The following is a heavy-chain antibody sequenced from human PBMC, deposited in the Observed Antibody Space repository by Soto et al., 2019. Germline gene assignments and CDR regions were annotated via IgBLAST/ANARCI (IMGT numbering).Heavy chain of an antibody. J-gene: IGHJ6*02. CDR1: GFTLSDYY. Sequence: PGGSLRLSCAASGFTLSDYYMSWIRQAPGKGLEWVSYISSSGSTIYYADSVKGRFTISRDNAKNSLYLQMNSLRAEDTAVYYCAGYCTNGVCYFDYYYGMDVWGQGTTVTV. CDR3: AGYCTNGVCYFDYYYGMDV. V-gene: IGHV3-11*01. D-gene: IGHD2-8*01. CDR2: ISSSGSTI.